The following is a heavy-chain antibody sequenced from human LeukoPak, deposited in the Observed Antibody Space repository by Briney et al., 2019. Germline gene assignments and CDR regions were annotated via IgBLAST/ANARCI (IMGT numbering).Heavy chain of an antibody. CDR2: ISSSSSYI. CDR1: GFTFSSYS. V-gene: IGHV3-21*01. Sequence: GGSLRLSCAASGFTFSSYSMNWVRQAPGKGLEWVSSISSSSSYIYYADSVKGRFTISRDNAKNSLYLQMNSLRAEDTAVYYCARDQLVPDDYYYYGMDVWGQGTTVTVSS. CDR3: ARDQLVPDDYYYYGMDV. D-gene: IGHD1-1*01. J-gene: IGHJ6*02.